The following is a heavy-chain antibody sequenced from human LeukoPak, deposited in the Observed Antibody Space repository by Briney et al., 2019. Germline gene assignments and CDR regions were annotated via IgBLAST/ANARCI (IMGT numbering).Heavy chain of an antibody. V-gene: IGHV1-8*01. CDR1: GYTFTRYD. Sequence: ASVKVSCKASGYTFTRYDIKWVRQTTGQGLEWMGWMYPNIGHTGYAQMFQGRLTMTRNTSTSTAYMELSNVRSEDTAVYYCARKFYDFWSGYLNYFDPWGQGTLVTVSS. CDR2: MYPNIGHT. D-gene: IGHD3/OR15-3a*01. CDR3: ARKFYDFWSGYLNYFDP. J-gene: IGHJ5*02.